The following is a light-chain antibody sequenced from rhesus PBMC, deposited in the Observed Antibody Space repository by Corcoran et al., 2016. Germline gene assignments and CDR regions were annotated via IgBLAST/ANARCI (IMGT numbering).Light chain of an antibody. J-gene: IGKJ2*01. V-gene: IGKV1-22*01. CDR1: QSIRSW. CDR3: RQYSSSPYS. CDR2: KAS. Sequence: DIQMTQSPSSLSASVGDTVTITCRASQSIRSWLDWYQQKPGKAPKLLIYKASSLQSGVPARFSGRGSVTDFTLTISSLQPEDFATYYCRQYSSSPYSFGQGTKVEIK.